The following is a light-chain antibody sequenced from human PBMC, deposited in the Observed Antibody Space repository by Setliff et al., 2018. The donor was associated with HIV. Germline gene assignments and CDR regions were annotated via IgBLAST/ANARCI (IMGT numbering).Light chain of an antibody. CDR2: QAS. CDR3: CSNTGSNTYV. CDR1: SSDVGRYNL. V-gene: IGLV2-23*01. J-gene: IGLJ1*01. Sequence: QSVLTQPASVSGSPGQSITISCTGTSSDVGRYNLVSWYQQHPGKAPKLIIYQASKRPSGVPNRFSGSKSGNTASLTISGLQAEDEADYYCCSNTGSNTYVFGTGTKVNVL.